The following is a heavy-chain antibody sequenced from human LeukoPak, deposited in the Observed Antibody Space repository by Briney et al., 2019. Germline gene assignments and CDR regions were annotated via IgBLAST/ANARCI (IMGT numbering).Heavy chain of an antibody. CDR3: ARWGGWFGENGMDV. V-gene: IGHV4-39*01. D-gene: IGHD3-10*01. Sequence: SETLSLTCTVSGGSISSSSYYWGWIRQPPGKGLEWIGSIYYSGSTYYNPSLKSRVTISVDTSKNQFSPKLSSVTAADTAVYYCARWGGWFGENGMDVWGQGTTVTVSS. CDR2: IYYSGST. CDR1: GGSISSSSYY. J-gene: IGHJ6*02.